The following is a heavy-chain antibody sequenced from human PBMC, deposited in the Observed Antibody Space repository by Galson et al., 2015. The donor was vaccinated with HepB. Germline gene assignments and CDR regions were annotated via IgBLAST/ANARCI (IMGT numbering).Heavy chain of an antibody. Sequence: SLRLSCAASGFTFSSYWMSWVRQAPGKGLEWVANIKQDGSEKYYVDSVKGRFTISRDNAKNSLYLQMNSLRAEDTAVYYCASGSWNYVFDYWGQGTLVTVSS. J-gene: IGHJ4*02. D-gene: IGHD1-7*01. CDR1: GFTFSSYW. CDR3: ASGSWNYVFDY. V-gene: IGHV3-7*01. CDR2: IKQDGSEK.